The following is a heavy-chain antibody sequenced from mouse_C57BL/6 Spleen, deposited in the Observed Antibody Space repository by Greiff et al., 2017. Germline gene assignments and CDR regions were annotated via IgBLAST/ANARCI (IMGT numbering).Heavy chain of an antibody. D-gene: IGHD2-2*01. V-gene: IGHV1-69*01. J-gene: IGHJ4*01. CDR1: GYTFTSYW. CDR2: IDPSDSYT. CDR3: ARYDGYQGAMDY. Sequence: VQLQQPGAELVMPGASVKLSCKASGYTFTSYWMHWVKQRPGQGLEWIGEIDPSDSYTNYNQKFKGKSTLTVDKSSSTAYMQLSSLTSEDSAVYYCARYDGYQGAMDYWGQGTSVTVSS.